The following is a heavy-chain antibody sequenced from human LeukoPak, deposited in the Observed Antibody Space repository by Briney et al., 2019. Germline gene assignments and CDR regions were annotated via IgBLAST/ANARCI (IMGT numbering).Heavy chain of an antibody. V-gene: IGHV4-4*08. Sequence: PSETLSLTCTVSGGSINTYYWSWFRQPPGKGLEFIGYISASGIINYNPSLESRLIMSLDTSKNQFSLNLMSVTAADTAVYYCARDLYYDSRAYYFDYWGQGILVTVSS. CDR2: ISASGII. CDR3: ARDLYYDSRAYYFDY. J-gene: IGHJ4*02. CDR1: GGSINTYY. D-gene: IGHD3-22*01.